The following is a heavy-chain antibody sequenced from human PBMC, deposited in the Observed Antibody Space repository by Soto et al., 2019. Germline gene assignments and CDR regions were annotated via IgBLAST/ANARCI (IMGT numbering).Heavy chain of an antibody. J-gene: IGHJ6*02. CDR2: ISSSSSYI. D-gene: IGHD3-22*01. Sequence: EVQLVESGGGLVKPGGSLRLSCVASGFTFSTYSMNWVRQAPGKGLEWVSSISSSSSYIYYADSVKGRLTISRDNAKNSLYLQMNSLRAEDTAVYYCARYDRSGYYWPYYYDAMDVWGQGTTVTVSS. CDR3: ARYDRSGYYWPYYYDAMDV. V-gene: IGHV3-21*01. CDR1: GFTFSTYS.